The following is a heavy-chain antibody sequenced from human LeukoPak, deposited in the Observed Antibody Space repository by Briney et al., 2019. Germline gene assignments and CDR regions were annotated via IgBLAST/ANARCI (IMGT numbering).Heavy chain of an antibody. J-gene: IGHJ3*02. CDR3: ARGSGITMIVVVIGDAFDI. V-gene: IGHV4-39*07. Sequence: SETLSLTCTVSGGSISSSSYYWGWIRQPPGKGLEWIGSVYYSGSTYYNPSLKSRVTISVDTSKNQFSLKLSSVTAADTAVYYCARGSGITMIVVVIGDAFDIWGQGTMVTVSS. CDR2: VYYSGST. CDR1: GGSISSSSYY. D-gene: IGHD3-22*01.